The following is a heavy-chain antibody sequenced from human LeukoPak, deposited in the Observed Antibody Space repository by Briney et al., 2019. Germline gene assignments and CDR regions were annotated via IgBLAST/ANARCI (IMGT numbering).Heavy chain of an antibody. CDR3: ARHPFSAPFDY. Sequence: SETLFLTCIVSGGSMNNYYWSWFRQPPGKGLEWIAYVYQTGDTRYNPSLKSRVSISLDMSKNQFSLEVSSVTATDTAVYYCARHPFSAPFDYWGQGILVTVSS. CDR2: VYQTGDT. J-gene: IGHJ4*02. CDR1: GGSMNNYY. V-gene: IGHV4-59*08. D-gene: IGHD6-19*01.